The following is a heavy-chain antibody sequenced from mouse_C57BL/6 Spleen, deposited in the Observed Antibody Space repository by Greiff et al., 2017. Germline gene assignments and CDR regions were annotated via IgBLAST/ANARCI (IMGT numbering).Heavy chain of an antibody. V-gene: IGHV1-61*01. Sequence: QVQLQQPGAELVRPGSSVKLSCKASGYTFTSYWMDWVKQRPGQGLEWIGNIYPSDSETHYNQKFKDKATLTVDKSSSTAYMQLSSLTSEDSAVYYCARRAAQAHYFDYWGQGTTLTVSS. J-gene: IGHJ2*01. CDR1: GYTFTSYW. CDR3: ARRAAQAHYFDY. D-gene: IGHD3-2*02. CDR2: IYPSDSET.